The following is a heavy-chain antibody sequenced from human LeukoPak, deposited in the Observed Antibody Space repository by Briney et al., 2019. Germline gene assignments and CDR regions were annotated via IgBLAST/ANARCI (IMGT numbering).Heavy chain of an antibody. V-gene: IGHV5-51*01. J-gene: IGHJ4*02. CDR1: GYSFTSYW. Sequence: GESLKISCEGSGYSFTSYWIAWVRPMPGKGLECMGIIYPGDSYTRYRPSFEGQVTISADKSITTAYLQWSSLKASDSAIYYCARGRYSGYIDFWGQGTMVTVSS. CDR2: IYPGDSYT. CDR3: ARGRYSGYIDF. D-gene: IGHD5-12*01.